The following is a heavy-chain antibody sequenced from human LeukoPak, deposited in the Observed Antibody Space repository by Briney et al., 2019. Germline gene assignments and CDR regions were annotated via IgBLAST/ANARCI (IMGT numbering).Heavy chain of an antibody. Sequence: SETLSLTCTVSGGSISSSSYYWGWIRQPPGKGLGWIGSIYYSGSTYYNPSLKSRVTISVDTSKNQFSLKLSSVTAADTAVFYCASLRERSYYARGFDYWGQGTLATVSS. CDR1: GGSISSSSYY. V-gene: IGHV4-39*01. D-gene: IGHD1-26*01. CDR3: ASLRERSYYARGFDY. J-gene: IGHJ4*02. CDR2: IYYSGST.